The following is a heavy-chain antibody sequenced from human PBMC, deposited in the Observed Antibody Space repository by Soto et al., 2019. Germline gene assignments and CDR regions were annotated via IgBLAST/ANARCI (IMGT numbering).Heavy chain of an antibody. Sequence: ASVKVSCKASGGTFSSYTISWVRQAPGQGLEWMVKVNPTGGSPTFGQKFQGRVTVTTDTSTSTVYMELSSLRSDDTAVYYCSRDLSPYWGQGTLVTVSS. V-gene: IGHV1-69*08. CDR3: SRDLSPY. D-gene: IGHD3-16*02. CDR2: VNPTGGSP. CDR1: GGTFSSYT. J-gene: IGHJ4*02.